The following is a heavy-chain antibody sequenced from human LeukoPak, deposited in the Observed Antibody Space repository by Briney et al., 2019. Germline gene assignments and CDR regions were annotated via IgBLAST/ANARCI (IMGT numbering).Heavy chain of an antibody. D-gene: IGHD3-22*01. V-gene: IGHV3-30*04. CDR1: GFTFSSYA. CDR2: ISYDGSNK. CDR3: AAQGYYDSSGYSLDY. J-gene: IGHJ4*02. Sequence: PGRSLRLSCAASGFTFSSYAMHWVRQAPGKGLEWVAVISYDGSNKYYADSVKGRFTISRDNSKNTLYLQMNSLRAEDTAVYYCAAQGYYDSSGYSLDYWGQGTLVTVSS.